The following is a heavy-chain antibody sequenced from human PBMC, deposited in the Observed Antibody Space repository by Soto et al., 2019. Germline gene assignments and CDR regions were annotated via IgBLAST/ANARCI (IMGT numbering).Heavy chain of an antibody. V-gene: IGHV1-69*13. CDR1: GGTFSSYA. D-gene: IGHD5-12*01. CDR2: IIPIFGTA. J-gene: IGHJ6*02. CDR3: ARDRNIVATIYNYYGMDV. Sequence: ASVKVSCKASGGTFSSYAISWVRQAPGQGLEWMGGIIPIFGTANYAQKFQGRVTITADESTSTAYMELSSLRSEDTTVYYCARDRNIVATIYNYYGMDVWGQGTTVTVSS.